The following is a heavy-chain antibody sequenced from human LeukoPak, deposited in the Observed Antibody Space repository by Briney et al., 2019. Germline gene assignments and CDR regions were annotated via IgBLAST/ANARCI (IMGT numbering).Heavy chain of an antibody. D-gene: IGHD3-10*01. CDR3: ARDHGSGSYAMFY. Sequence: GGSLRLSCAASGFTFSSYSMSWVRQAPGKGLEWVSIISDSGANTYYADSVRGRFTISRDNSKNTLYLQMNSLRAEDTAVYYCARDHGSGSYAMFYWGQGTLVTVSS. V-gene: IGHV3-23*01. J-gene: IGHJ4*02. CDR1: GFTFSSYS. CDR2: ISDSGANT.